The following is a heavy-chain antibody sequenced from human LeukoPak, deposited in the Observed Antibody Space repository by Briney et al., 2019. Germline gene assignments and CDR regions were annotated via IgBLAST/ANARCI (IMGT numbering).Heavy chain of an antibody. CDR3: TTGISAVHY. J-gene: IGHJ4*02. CDR1: GFTFSDAW. D-gene: IGHD1-14*01. CDR2: IKSKTDGGTT. V-gene: IGHV3-15*01. Sequence: GGSLRLSCAASGFTFSDAWRTWVRQAPGKGLEWVGRIKSKTDGGTTDYAAPVKGRFTISRDDSENTLYLQMSSLRTEDTAVYYCTTGISAVHYWGQGTLVTVSS.